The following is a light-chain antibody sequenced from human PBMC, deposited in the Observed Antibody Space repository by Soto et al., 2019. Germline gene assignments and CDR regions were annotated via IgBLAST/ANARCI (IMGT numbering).Light chain of an antibody. Sequence: EIGVTQSPGTLSLSPGERATLSCRASRSVSRTYLAWYQQKPGQAPRLLIYGASSRATGIPDRFSGSGSETDFTLTISSLEPEDFAVYYCQQYGSSPPYTCGQGTKLEIK. CDR2: GAS. J-gene: IGKJ2*01. V-gene: IGKV3-20*01. CDR3: QQYGSSPPYT. CDR1: RSVSRTY.